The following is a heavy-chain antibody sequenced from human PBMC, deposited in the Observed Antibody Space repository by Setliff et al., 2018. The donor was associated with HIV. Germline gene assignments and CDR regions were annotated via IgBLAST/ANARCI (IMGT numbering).Heavy chain of an antibody. V-gene: IGHV4-59*08. CDR2: IYYTGIP. Sequence: SETLSLTCTVSGTSINSHYWSWIRQTPGKGLQWIGLIYYTGIPTYNPSLEGRITMSVDRSKNQFSLRLTSVTATDTAVYYCARMLWRWGNYFDYWGQGTLVTVSS. CDR3: ARMLWRWGNYFDY. D-gene: IGHD3-16*01. CDR1: GTSINSHY. J-gene: IGHJ4*02.